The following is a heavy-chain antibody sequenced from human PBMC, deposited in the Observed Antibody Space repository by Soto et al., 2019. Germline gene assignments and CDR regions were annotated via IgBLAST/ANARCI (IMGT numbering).Heavy chain of an antibody. CDR1: GYSFTHYL. D-gene: IGHD1-7*01. CDR3: ASVIDWNYPAQRLTDY. CDR2: ISAYNGNT. Sequence: QVQLVQSGAEVKKPGASVKVSCKASGYSFTHYLITWVRQAPGQGLEWMGWISAYNGNTNYAQNVQVRATMITDTARTTDEMRLRSLRSHDTAVDDCASVIDWNYPAQRLTDYWSQGTLVTVSP. J-gene: IGHJ4*02. V-gene: IGHV1-18*01.